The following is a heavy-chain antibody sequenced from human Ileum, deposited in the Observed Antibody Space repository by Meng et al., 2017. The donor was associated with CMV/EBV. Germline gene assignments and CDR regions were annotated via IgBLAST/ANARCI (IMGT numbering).Heavy chain of an antibody. J-gene: IGHJ5*02. Sequence: YGGSCSGYYWCWIRQPPGKGLEWLGEINHSGSTNYNPSLKSRVTISVDTSKNQFSLKLSSVTAADTAVYYCARSNGYITIFGAVAGDPWGQGTLVTVSS. D-gene: IGHD3-3*01. CDR1: GGSCSGYY. CDR2: INHSGST. V-gene: IGHV4-34*01. CDR3: ARSNGYITIFGAVAGDP.